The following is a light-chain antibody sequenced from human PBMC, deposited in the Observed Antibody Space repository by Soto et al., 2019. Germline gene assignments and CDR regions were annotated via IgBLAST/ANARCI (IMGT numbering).Light chain of an antibody. CDR1: TFNIEYNY. CDR3: GTWDNSLSVVV. Sequence: QSALTQPPSLSAAAGQTVTISCSGTTFNIEYNYVAWYQQFPGTAPKLLIFENNQRPSGIPDRFSGSKSGTSATLVITGLQAGDEATYYCGTWDNSLSVVVFGGGTKLTVL. CDR2: ENN. J-gene: IGLJ3*02. V-gene: IGLV1-51*02.